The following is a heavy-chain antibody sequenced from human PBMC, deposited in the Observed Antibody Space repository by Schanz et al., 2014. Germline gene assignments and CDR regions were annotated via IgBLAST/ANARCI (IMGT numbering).Heavy chain of an antibody. CDR1: GFTFSDYY. V-gene: IGHV3-11*01. CDR2: ISDSGDST. Sequence: VQLLESGGGLVRPGGSLRLSCAASGFTFSDYYMTWIRQAPGKGLEWVSDISDSGDSTHYADSVKGRFTISRDNAKNSLFLQMNSLSAEDTAKYFCAKDPNLFRDSSGYYYSPFDYWGQGTLVAVSS. J-gene: IGHJ4*02. CDR3: AKDPNLFRDSSGYYYSPFDY. D-gene: IGHD3-22*01.